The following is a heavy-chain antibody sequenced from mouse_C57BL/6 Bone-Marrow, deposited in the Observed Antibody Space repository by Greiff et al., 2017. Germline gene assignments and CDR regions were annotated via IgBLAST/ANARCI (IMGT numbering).Heavy chain of an antibody. CDR3: ARHLYSLDY. D-gene: IGHD2-1*01. CDR2: ISGGGGNT. Sequence: EVKLVESGGGLVKPGGSLKLSCAASGFTFSSYTMSWVRQTPEKRLEWVATISGGGGNTYYPDSVKGRFTISRDHAKNTLYLHMSSLRSEDTALYYCARHLYSLDYWGQGTSVSVSS. J-gene: IGHJ4*01. V-gene: IGHV5-9*01. CDR1: GFTFSSYT.